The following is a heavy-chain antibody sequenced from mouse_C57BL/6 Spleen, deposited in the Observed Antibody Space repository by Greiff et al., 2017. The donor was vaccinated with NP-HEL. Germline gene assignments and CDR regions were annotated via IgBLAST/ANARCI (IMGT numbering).Heavy chain of an antibody. CDR3: AREGSSFAMDY. CDR1: GYAFSSYW. V-gene: IGHV1-80*01. D-gene: IGHD1-1*01. Sequence: VQLHQSGAELVKPGASVKISCKASGYAFSSYWMNWVKQGPGKGLEWIGQIYPGDGDTYYNRKFKGKATLTADKSSSTAYMQLSSLTSEDSAVYFCAREGSSFAMDYWGQGTSVTVSS. CDR2: IYPGDGDT. J-gene: IGHJ4*01.